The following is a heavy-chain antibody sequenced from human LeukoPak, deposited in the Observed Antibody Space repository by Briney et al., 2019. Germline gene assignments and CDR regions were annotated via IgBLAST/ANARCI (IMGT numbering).Heavy chain of an antibody. CDR1: GFTFSSYA. D-gene: IGHD2-2*01. CDR3: AKVPVVVPAYYYYMDI. V-gene: IGHV3-23*01. CDR2: ISGSGGST. J-gene: IGHJ6*03. Sequence: GGSLRLSCAASGFTFSSYAMRWVRQAAGRGLEWVSAISGSGGSTYYADSVKGRFTISRDNSKNTLYLQMNRLRDEDTAVYYCAKVPVVVPAYYYYMDIWGKGTTVTVSS.